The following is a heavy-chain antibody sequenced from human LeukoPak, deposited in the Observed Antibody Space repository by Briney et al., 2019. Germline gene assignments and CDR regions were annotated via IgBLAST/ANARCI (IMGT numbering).Heavy chain of an antibody. CDR2: IYYSGST. Sequence: SETLSLTCTVSGGSISSYYWSWIRQPPGKGLEWMGYIYYSGSTNYNPSLKSRVTISVDTSKNQFSLKLSSVTAADTAVYYCAGTEGGRIKVFDIWGQGTMVTVSS. J-gene: IGHJ3*02. V-gene: IGHV4-59*01. D-gene: IGHD3-10*01. CDR3: AGTEGGRIKVFDI. CDR1: GGSISSYY.